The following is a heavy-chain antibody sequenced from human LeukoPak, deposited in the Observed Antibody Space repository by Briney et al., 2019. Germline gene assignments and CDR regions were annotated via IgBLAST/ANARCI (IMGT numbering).Heavy chain of an antibody. Sequence: PSETLSLTCAVSGGSISSGGYSWSWIRQPPGKGLEWIGYIYHSGSTYYNPSLKSRVTISVDRSKNQFSLKLSSVTAADTAVYYCARERGHYFDYWGQGTLVTVSS. CDR1: GGSISSGGYS. V-gene: IGHV4-30-2*01. J-gene: IGHJ4*02. CDR3: ARERGHYFDY. CDR2: IYHSGST. D-gene: IGHD3-10*01.